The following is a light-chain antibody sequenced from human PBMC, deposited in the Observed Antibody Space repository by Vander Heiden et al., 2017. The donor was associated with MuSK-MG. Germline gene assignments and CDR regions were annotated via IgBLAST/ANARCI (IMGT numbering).Light chain of an antibody. CDR1: QSVSSSY. J-gene: IGKJ2*01. V-gene: IGKV3-20*01. CDR2: GAS. CDR3: QQYGSSPYT. Sequence: EIVWTQSPGTLSLSPGERATLSCRASQSVSSSYLAWYQQKPGQAPRLLIYGASSRATGIPDRFSGSGSGTDFTLTISRLEPEDFAVYYCQQYGSSPYTFGQGTKVEIK.